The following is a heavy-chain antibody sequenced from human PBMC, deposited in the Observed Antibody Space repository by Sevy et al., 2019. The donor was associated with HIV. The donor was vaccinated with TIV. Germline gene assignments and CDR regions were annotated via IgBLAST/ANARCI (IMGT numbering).Heavy chain of an antibody. CDR2: IYPGDSDT. CDR1: GYNFPSYC. Sequence: GESLKISCKGSGYNFPSYCIGWVRQMPGKGLEGMGIIYPGDSDTRYSPSFHGHVTISAGNSLRTAYLHWSSLKASDAARFYCARQGDYYDSSGYTISEIYYWGQGTLVTVSS. J-gene: IGHJ4*02. V-gene: IGHV5-51*01. CDR3: ARQGDYYDSSGYTISEIYY. D-gene: IGHD3-22*01.